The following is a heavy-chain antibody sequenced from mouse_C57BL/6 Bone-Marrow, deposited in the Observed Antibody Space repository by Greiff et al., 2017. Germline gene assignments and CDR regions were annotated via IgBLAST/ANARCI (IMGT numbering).Heavy chain of an antibody. CDR3: ASRVFITTVEGRYFDV. V-gene: IGHV1-82*01. CDR2: IYPGDGDT. Sequence: VQLQQSGPELVKPGASVKISCKASGYAFSSSWMNWVKQRPGKGLEWIGRIYPGDGDTNYNGKFKGKATLTADKSSSTAYMQLSSLTSEDSAVYFCASRVFITTVEGRYFDVWGTGTTVTVSS. D-gene: IGHD1-1*01. J-gene: IGHJ1*03. CDR1: GYAFSSSW.